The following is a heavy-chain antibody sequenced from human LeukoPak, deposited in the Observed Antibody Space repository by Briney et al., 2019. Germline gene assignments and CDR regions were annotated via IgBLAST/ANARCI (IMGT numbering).Heavy chain of an antibody. CDR3: AKRVHYDSSAAYFDY. D-gene: IGHD3-22*01. Sequence: GGSLRLSCAASGFTFSSYAMHWVRQAPGKGLEWVAVISYDGSNKYYADSVKGRFTISRDNSKNTLYLQMNSLRAEDTAVYYCAKRVHYDSSAAYFDYWGQGTLVTVSS. CDR2: ISYDGSNK. V-gene: IGHV3-30*18. CDR1: GFTFSSYA. J-gene: IGHJ4*02.